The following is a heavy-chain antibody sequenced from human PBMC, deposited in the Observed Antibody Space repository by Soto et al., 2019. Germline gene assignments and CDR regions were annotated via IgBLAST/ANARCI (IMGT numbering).Heavy chain of an antibody. CDR1: GGTFSSYT. CDR3: ARDYGDYFAFDI. D-gene: IGHD4-17*01. CDR2: IIPILGIA. V-gene: IGHV1-69*08. Sequence: QVQLVQSGAEVKKPGSSVKVSCKASGGTFSSYTISWVRQAPGQGLEWMGRIIPILGIANYAQKFQGRVTITAAKSTSTAYMELSSLRSEDTAVYYCARDYGDYFAFDIWGQGTMVTVSS. J-gene: IGHJ3*02.